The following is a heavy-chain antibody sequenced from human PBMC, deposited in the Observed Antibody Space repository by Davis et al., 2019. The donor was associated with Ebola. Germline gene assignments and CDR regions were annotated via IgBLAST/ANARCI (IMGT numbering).Heavy chain of an antibody. CDR2: ISAYNGNT. J-gene: IGHJ6*02. D-gene: IGHD6-13*01. Sequence: ASVKVSCKASGYTFTSYYMHWVRQAPGQGLEWMGWISAYNGNTNYAQKFQGRVTMTRNTSISTAYMELSSLRSEDTAVYYCARDRTYSSSWGGYYYGMDVWGQGTTVTVSS. CDR1: GYTFTSYY. CDR3: ARDRTYSSSWGGYYYGMDV. V-gene: IGHV1-8*02.